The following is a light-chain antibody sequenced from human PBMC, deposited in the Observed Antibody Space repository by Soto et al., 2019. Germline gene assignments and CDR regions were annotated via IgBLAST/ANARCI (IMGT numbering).Light chain of an antibody. Sequence: EIVLTQSPGSLSLSPGERATLSCRASQSVSSKYLGWYQQKPGQAPRLLIYGASSRANGIPDRFTGSGYATDFNLTISRPEPEDFAAYYSQHEGSSTTVGKGTKV. CDR2: GAS. CDR3: QHEGSSTT. CDR1: QSVSSKY. J-gene: IGKJ1*01. V-gene: IGKV3-20*01.